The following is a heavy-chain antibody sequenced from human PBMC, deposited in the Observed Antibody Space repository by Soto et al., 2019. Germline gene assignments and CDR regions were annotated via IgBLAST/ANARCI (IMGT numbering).Heavy chain of an antibody. V-gene: IGHV4-34*01. J-gene: IGHJ6*02. CDR2: INHSGST. Sequence: NPSETLSLTCAVYGGSFSGYYWSWIRQPPGKGLEWIGEINHSGSTNYNPSLKSRVTISVDTSKNQFSLKLSSVTAADTAVYYCARAGYGMDVWGQGTTVTVSS. D-gene: IGHD3-10*01. CDR3: ARAGYGMDV. CDR1: GGSFSGYY.